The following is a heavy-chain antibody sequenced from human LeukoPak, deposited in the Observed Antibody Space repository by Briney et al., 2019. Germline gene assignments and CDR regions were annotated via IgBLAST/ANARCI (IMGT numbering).Heavy chain of an antibody. V-gene: IGHV1-18*01. Sequence: GASVKVSCKASGYTFTSYGISWVRQAPGQGLEWMGWISAYNGNTNYAQKLQGRVTMTTDTSTSTAYMELRSLRSDDTAVYYCASAPLGYGDFHYFDYWGQGTLVTVSS. J-gene: IGHJ4*02. CDR3: ASAPLGYGDFHYFDY. D-gene: IGHD4-17*01. CDR2: ISAYNGNT. CDR1: GYTFTSYG.